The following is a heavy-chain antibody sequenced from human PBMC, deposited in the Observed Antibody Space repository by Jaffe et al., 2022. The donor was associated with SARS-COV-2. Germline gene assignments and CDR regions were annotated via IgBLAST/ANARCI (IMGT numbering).Heavy chain of an antibody. CDR3: AREGGYYDSSGYSSY. J-gene: IGHJ4*02. CDR2: ISSSSSYI. D-gene: IGHD3-22*01. Sequence: EVQLVESGGGLVKPGGSLRLSCAASGFTFSSYSMNWVRQAPGKGLEWVSSISSSSSYIYYADSVKGRFTISRDNAKNSLYLQMNSLRAEDTAVYYCAREGGYYDSSGYSSYWGQGTLVTVSS. V-gene: IGHV3-21*01. CDR1: GFTFSSYS.